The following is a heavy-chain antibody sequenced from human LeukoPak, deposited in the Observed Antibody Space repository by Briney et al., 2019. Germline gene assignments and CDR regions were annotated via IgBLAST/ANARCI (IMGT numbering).Heavy chain of an antibody. D-gene: IGHD1-1*01. CDR1: GYTFRSHD. CDR3: ARESERNDGWFDP. Sequence: ASVLVSCKASGYTFRSHDINWVRQATGQGLEWMGWVSPKTGRTGYAQKFQGRVYMTTHASLSTAYMELSSLRSDDTAVYFCARESERNDGWFDPWGQGTLVTVSS. J-gene: IGHJ5*02. CDR2: VSPKTGRT. V-gene: IGHV1-8*01.